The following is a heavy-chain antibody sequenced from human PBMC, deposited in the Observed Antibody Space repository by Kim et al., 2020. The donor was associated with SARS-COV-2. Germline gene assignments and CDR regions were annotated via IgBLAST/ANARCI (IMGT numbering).Heavy chain of an antibody. V-gene: IGHV4-39*02. CDR3: ARRRQAPAGFWFFDI. Sequence: SETLSLSCIVSGDFISTSNCYWGWIRQPPGMGLEWIGNIYYTGSTFYNPSLKSRVTISADTSKNHFSVTLTSVTAADRAVYYCARRRQAPAGFWFFDIWGPGTVVTVSS. CDR1: GDFISTSNCY. J-gene: IGHJ2*01. D-gene: IGHD6-13*01. CDR2: IYYTGST.